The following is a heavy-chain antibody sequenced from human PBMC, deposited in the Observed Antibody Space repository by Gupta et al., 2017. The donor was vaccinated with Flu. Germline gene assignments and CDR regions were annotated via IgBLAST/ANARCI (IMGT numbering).Heavy chain of an antibody. D-gene: IGHD2-2*03. Sequence: QVQLVQYGGGVVQPGTSLRLSGAASGLLFSDYGMHWVRQGPGQGLEWLAVMSDDVSNQCYADSVRFRFTISRDNSEKTLILQMNSLIREDTAVYYCAKGGRHNWIFDGYSWGQGSLVTVSS. CDR3: AKGGRHNWIFDGYS. CDR2: MSDDVSNQ. CDR1: GLLFSDYG. J-gene: IGHJ4*02. V-gene: IGHV3-30*18.